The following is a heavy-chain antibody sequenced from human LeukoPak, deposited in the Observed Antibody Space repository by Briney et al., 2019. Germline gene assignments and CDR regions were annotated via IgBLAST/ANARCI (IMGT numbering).Heavy chain of an antibody. V-gene: IGHV4-39*02. CDR2: IYDSGTS. J-gene: IGHJ3*02. D-gene: IGHD3-22*01. CDR3: ARDLPTYYYDSSGYCDAFDI. CDR1: GVSIDTSPFS. Sequence: SSETLSLTCAVSGVSIDTSPFSWGWIRQPPGKGLEWIGTIYDSGTSDYNPSLKNRGTISVDTSKNEFSLKLSSVTAADTAVYYCARDLPTYYYDSSGYCDAFDIWGQGTMVTVSS.